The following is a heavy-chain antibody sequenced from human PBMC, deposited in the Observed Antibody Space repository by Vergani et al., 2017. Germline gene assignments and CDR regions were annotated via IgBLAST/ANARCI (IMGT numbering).Heavy chain of an antibody. J-gene: IGHJ4*02. D-gene: IGHD6-13*01. CDR2: ISWNSGSI. V-gene: IGHV3-9*01. CDR1: GFTFDDYA. CDR3: AAGSSWSHFDY. Sequence: VQLVESGGGVVQPGRSLRLSCAASGFTFDDYAMHWVRQAPGKGLEWVSGISWNSGSIGYADSVKGRFTISRDNAKNSLYLQMNSLRAEDTALYYCAAGSSWSHFDYWGQGTLVTVSS.